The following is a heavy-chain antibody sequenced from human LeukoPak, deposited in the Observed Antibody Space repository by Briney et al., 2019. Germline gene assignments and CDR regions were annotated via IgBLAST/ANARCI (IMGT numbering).Heavy chain of an antibody. CDR3: TQSNY. V-gene: IGHV3-73*01. J-gene: IGHJ4*02. Sequence: GSLILSCAASGFTFSGSPILWVRQASGKGLEWVGRIRSKADNYATAYAASVQGRCTISRDDSKSTAYLQLNSLKTEDTAVYYCTQSNYWGQGALVTVSS. CDR1: GFTFSGSP. CDR2: IRSKADNYAT.